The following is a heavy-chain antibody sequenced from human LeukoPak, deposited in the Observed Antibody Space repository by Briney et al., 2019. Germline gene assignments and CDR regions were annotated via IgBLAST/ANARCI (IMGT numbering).Heavy chain of an antibody. Sequence: SETLSLTCAVYGGSLSGYYWNWIRQPPGKGLEWIGEINHSGSTNYNPSLKSRVTISVDTSKNQFSLKLSSVTAADTAVYYCARVDPDSSSTLEVFDYWGQGTLVTVSS. CDR2: INHSGST. V-gene: IGHV4-34*01. D-gene: IGHD6-6*01. CDR3: ARVDPDSSSTLEVFDY. CDR1: GGSLSGYY. J-gene: IGHJ4*02.